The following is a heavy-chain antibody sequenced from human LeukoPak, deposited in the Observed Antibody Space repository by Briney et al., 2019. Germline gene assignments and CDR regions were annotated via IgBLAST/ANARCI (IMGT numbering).Heavy chain of an antibody. CDR3: TRDGYKPCYFMDV. CDR2: IKSKNDGATT. V-gene: IGHV3-15*01. Sequence: GGSLRLSXAASGFIFSNHAMQWVRQAPGEGLEWVGRIKSKNDGATTDYVAPVRGRFTISTDDSINTLYLQMNSLKTEDTAVYCVTRDGYKPCYFMDVWGKGTTVTVSS. CDR1: GFIFSNHA. J-gene: IGHJ6*03. D-gene: IGHD5-24*01.